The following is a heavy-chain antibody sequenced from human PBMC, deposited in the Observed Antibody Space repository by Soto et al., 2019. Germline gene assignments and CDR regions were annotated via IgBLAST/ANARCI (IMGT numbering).Heavy chain of an antibody. CDR1: GFTPSGSA. J-gene: IGHJ4*02. CDR2: IRSKTHSYAT. D-gene: IGHD1-26*01. CDR3: TRSGGSYSFGY. V-gene: IGHV3-73*02. Sequence: EVQLVESGGGLVQPGESLKLSCAASGFTPSGSAVHWVRQASGKGLEWVGRIRSKTHSYATEYIASVKGRFTMSRDDSNNTAYLQMNGLKTDDTAVYYCTRSGGSYSFGYWGQGTLVTVSS.